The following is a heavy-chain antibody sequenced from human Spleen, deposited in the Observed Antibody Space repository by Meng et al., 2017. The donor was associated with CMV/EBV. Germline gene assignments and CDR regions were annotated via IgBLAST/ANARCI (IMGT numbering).Heavy chain of an antibody. V-gene: IGHV3-30-3*01. Sequence: GESLKISCAASGFTFSSYAMHWVRQAPGKGLEWVAVISYDGSNKYYADSVKGRFTISRDNSKNTLYLQMNSLRAEDTAVYYCAREGRSGVVPAAIEDYYYGMDVWGQGTTVTVS. CDR2: ISYDGSNK. J-gene: IGHJ6*02. CDR1: GFTFSSYA. D-gene: IGHD2-2*01. CDR3: AREGRSGVVPAAIEDYYYGMDV.